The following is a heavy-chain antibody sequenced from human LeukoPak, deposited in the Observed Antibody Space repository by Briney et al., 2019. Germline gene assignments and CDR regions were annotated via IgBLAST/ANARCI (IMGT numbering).Heavy chain of an antibody. D-gene: IGHD1-26*01. Sequence: PSETLSLTCTVSGGSISSSSYYWGWIRQPPGKGLEWIGSIYYSGSNYSNPSLKSRVTISVDTSKNQFSLKLSSVTAADTAVYYYASDAILEWELLADLFDYWGQGTLITVSS. V-gene: IGHV4-39*07. J-gene: IGHJ4*02. CDR3: ASDAILEWELLADLFDY. CDR1: GGSISSSSYY. CDR2: IYYSGSN.